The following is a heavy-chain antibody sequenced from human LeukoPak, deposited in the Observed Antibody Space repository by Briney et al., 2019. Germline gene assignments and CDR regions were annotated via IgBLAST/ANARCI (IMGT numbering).Heavy chain of an antibody. CDR3: AEDLRERALRGYFDS. Sequence: GGSLRLSCAAAGFTFSSYAMSWVRQAPGKGLVWVSAIGGRDGGTYYADSVRGRFAISRDTSKNTLYLRRNRLRAEDTAVYYCAEDLRERALRGYFDSEGQGTLLTVPP. CDR1: GFTFSSYA. CDR2: IGGRDGGT. V-gene: IGHV3-23*01. D-gene: IGHD4-17*01. J-gene: IGHJ4*02.